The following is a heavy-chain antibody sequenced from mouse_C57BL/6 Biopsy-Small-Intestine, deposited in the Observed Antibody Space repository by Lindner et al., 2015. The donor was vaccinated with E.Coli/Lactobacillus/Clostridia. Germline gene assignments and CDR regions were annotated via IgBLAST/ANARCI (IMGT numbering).Heavy chain of an antibody. CDR1: GYSFTDFG. V-gene: IGHV1-53*01. CDR2: VSRGNKGTT. CDR3: ARSFNYDVWENWGDYYFDY. J-gene: IGHJ4*01. D-gene: IGHD1-1*01. Sequence: SVKVSCKASGYSFTDFGMHWLRQAPGQSPEWLGCVSRGNKGTTKYSQRLQDRVTIYRDTSATTAYMELSSLRSEDTAVYFCARSFNYDVWENWGDYYFDYWGQGTLVTVSS.